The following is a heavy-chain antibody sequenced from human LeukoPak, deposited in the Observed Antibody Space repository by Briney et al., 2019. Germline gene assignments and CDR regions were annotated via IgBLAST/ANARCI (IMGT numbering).Heavy chain of an antibody. CDR2: INHSGST. CDR1: GGSFSGYY. CDR3: ATSKARFGELGA. Sequence: SETLSLTCAVYGGSFSGYYWSWIRQPPGKGLEWIGEINHSGSTNYNPSLESRVTISVDTSKNQFSLKLSSVTAADTAVYYCATSKARFGELGAWGQGALVTVSS. D-gene: IGHD3-10*01. V-gene: IGHV4-34*01. J-gene: IGHJ4*02.